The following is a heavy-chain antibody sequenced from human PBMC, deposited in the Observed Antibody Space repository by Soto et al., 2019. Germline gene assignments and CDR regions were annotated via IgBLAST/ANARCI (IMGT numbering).Heavy chain of an antibody. D-gene: IGHD5-18*01. J-gene: IGHJ3*01. CDR3: ARLHILGVDAASFDF. V-gene: IGHV1-18*01. CDR2: ISVYNGYT. Sequence: GASVKVSCKTSGYTFAHYGINWVRQAPGQGLEWMGRISVYNGYTKYAQKFQGRVTMATDTSTSTAYMELRSLRSDDTAVYYCARLHILGVDAASFDFCGQGTMVTVS. CDR1: GYTFAHYG.